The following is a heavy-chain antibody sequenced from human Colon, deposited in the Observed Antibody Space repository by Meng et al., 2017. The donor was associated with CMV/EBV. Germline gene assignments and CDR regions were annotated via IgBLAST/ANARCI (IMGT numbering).Heavy chain of an antibody. Sequence: GGSLRLSCAASGVTFSNYGMAWVRQAPGKGLELVSVIYGSGRTTYYADSVKGRFTISRDNSKDTIYLQMNSLRVEDTAVYYCAKDSREYESSFDYWGQGTLVTVSS. CDR3: AKDSREYESSFDY. D-gene: IGHD2/OR15-2a*01. CDR2: IYGSGRTT. V-gene: IGHV3-23*03. J-gene: IGHJ4*02. CDR1: GVTFSNYG.